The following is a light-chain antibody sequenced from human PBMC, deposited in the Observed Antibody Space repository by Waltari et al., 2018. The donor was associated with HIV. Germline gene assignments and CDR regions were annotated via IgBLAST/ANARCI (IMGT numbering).Light chain of an antibody. Sequence: DIQMTLSPSSLSASVGETVTITCRSSLNIKTYLNWYQQKSGNVPSLLIYGASVLQTGVPPRFSGSGSGTAFTLTITNLQPEDFGTYFCQQTYGVPFTFAPGATV. CDR1: LNIKTY. V-gene: IGKV1-39*01. CDR2: GAS. J-gene: IGKJ3*01. CDR3: QQTYGVPFT.